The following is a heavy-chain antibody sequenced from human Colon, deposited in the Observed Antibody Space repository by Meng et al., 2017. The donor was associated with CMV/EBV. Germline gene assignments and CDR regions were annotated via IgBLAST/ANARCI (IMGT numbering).Heavy chain of an antibody. Sequence: RPSITIRCHYLPWIRQHPVKRLEWIGYIYYNATSDRNPSLKSRVSISLDTSKNQFSLRLTSVTAADTAVYYCAREQAAAGAGYFDYWGQGTLVTVSS. D-gene: IGHD6-25*01. V-gene: IGHV4-31*02. J-gene: IGHJ4*02. CDR1: RPSITIRCHY. CDR2: IYYNATS. CDR3: AREQAAAGAGYFDY.